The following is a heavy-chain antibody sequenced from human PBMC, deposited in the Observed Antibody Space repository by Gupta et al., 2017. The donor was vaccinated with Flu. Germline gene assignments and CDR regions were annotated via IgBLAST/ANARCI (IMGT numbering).Heavy chain of an antibody. J-gene: IGHJ4*02. CDR3: VKDFDY. Sequence: SYAISWVRQAPGQGLEWMGGIIPIFGTANYAQKFQGRVTITADESTSTAYMELSSLRSEDTAVYYCVKDFDYWGQGTLVTVSS. CDR1: SYA. CDR2: IIPIFGTA. V-gene: IGHV1-69*01.